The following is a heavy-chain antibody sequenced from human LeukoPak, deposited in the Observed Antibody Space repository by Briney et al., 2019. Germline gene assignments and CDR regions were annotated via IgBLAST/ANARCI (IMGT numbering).Heavy chain of an antibody. CDR3: AREPHSGSYYNLDY. CDR2: INPNSGDT. CDR1: GYTFTGNL. V-gene: IGHV1-2*02. Sequence: ASVTVSCKASGYTFTGNLMHWVRQAPGQGLEWMGSINPNSGDTKYAQKFQGRVTMTRDTSISTAYVELSRLRSDDTAVYFCAREPHSGSYYNLDYWGQGTLVTVSS. J-gene: IGHJ4*02. D-gene: IGHD3-10*01.